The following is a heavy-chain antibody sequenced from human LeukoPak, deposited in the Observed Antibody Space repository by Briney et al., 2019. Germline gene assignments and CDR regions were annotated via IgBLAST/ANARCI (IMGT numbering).Heavy chain of an antibody. CDR1: GGTFSSYA. CDR2: IIPIFGTA. J-gene: IGHJ3*02. Sequence: ASVKVSCKASGGTFSSYAISWVRQAPGQGLEWMGGIIPIFGTANYAQKFQGRVTITTDESTSTAYMELGSLRSEDTAVYYCARAPPGYYDFWSGPDDAFDIWGQGTMVTVSS. CDR3: ARAPPGYYDFWSGPDDAFDI. D-gene: IGHD3-3*01. V-gene: IGHV1-69*05.